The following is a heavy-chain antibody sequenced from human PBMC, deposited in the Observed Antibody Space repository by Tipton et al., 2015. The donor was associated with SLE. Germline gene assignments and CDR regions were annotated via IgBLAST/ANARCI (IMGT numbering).Heavy chain of an antibody. V-gene: IGHV4-59*12. CDR2: IYYNGST. CDR3: AAMRALYGFDI. J-gene: IGHJ3*02. D-gene: IGHD2-2*02. Sequence: GLVKPSENLSLTCTVPGGSITSYYWSWIRQPPGKGLEWIGYIYYNGSTNYNPSLKSRVTISVDKSKNQFSLKLSSVTAADTAVYYCAAMRALYGFDIWGQGTMVTVSS. CDR1: GGSITSYY.